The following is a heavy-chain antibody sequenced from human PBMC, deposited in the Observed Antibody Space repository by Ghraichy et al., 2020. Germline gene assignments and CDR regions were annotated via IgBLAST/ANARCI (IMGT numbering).Heavy chain of an antibody. J-gene: IGHJ3*01. CDR2: IWHDGSNK. CDR1: GFSFRTYG. CDR3: ASYNLDGFDV. Sequence: SCAASGFSFRTYGMHWVRQAPGKGLEWVAIIWHDGSNKYYADSVKGRFAISRDNSRNTLYLQMNSLRAEDTAVYYCASYNLDGFDVWGQGTTVIVSS. D-gene: IGHD1-1*01. V-gene: IGHV3-30*02.